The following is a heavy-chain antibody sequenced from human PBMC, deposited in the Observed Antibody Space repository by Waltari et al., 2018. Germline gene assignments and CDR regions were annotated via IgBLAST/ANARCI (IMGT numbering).Heavy chain of an antibody. Sequence: QVQLQESGPGLVKPSETLSLTCTVSGGSISSYYWSWIRQPPGKGLEWIGYIYYSGSTNYNPSLKSRVTIAVDTSKNQFSLKLGSVTAADTAVYYCASSTIFGALYYFDYWGQGTLVTVSS. CDR2: IYYSGST. J-gene: IGHJ4*02. CDR1: GGSISSYY. CDR3: ASSTIFGALYYFDY. V-gene: IGHV4-59*12. D-gene: IGHD3-3*01.